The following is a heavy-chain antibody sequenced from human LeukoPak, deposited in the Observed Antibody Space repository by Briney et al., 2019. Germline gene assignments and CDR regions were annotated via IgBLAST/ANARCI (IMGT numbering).Heavy chain of an antibody. CDR2: IDYSGST. V-gene: IGHV4-59*01. D-gene: IGHD3-3*01. Sequence: SETLSLSCAVSSGSFSGYYWSWIRQPPGKGLEWIGYIDYSGSTNYTTSLKSRVTISVDTSKNPFSLKLTSVTAADTAVYYCARDSTQGSGKYYFDYWGQGTLVTVSS. CDR3: ARDSTQGSGKYYFDY. J-gene: IGHJ4*02. CDR1: SGSFSGYY.